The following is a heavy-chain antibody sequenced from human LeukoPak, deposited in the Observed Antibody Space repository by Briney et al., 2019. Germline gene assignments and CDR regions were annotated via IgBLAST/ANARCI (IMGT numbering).Heavy chain of an antibody. CDR2: INPNSGGA. J-gene: IGHJ4*02. CDR3: ARGLGTVTTLNYYVAD. CDR1: GYTFTDYY. V-gene: IGHV1-2*02. D-gene: IGHD4-17*01. Sequence: ASVNVSCKASGYTFTDYYMHWVRQAPGQGLEWMGWINPNSGGANYARKFQGRVTMTRDTSISTVFLEVSRLRSDDTAVYYCARGLGTVTTLNYYVADWGQGTLVTVSS.